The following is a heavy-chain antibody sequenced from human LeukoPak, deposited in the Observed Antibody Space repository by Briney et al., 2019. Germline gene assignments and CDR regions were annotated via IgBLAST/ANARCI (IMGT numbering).Heavy chain of an antibody. CDR2: IYSGGST. V-gene: IGHV3-66*01. Sequence: GGSLRLSCAASGFTFTTYSMNWLRQSPGKGLEWVSVIYSGGSTYYADSVKGRFTISRDNSKNTLYLQMNSLRAEDTAVYYCARDYDFLFWGQGTLVTVSS. CDR3: ARDYDFLF. D-gene: IGHD3-3*01. J-gene: IGHJ4*02. CDR1: GFTFTTYS.